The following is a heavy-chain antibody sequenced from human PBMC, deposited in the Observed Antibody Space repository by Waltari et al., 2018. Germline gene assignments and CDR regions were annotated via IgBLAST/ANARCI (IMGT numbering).Heavy chain of an antibody. CDR3: ARGINNGYSFDY. J-gene: IGHJ4*02. D-gene: IGHD5-18*01. Sequence: EVQLLESGGGLIQPGGSLRLSCVGFGFNFSTYPMAWVRQAPGRGLVWVSAISRSGVTTYYPDSLKGRVTISRDNSKNTLYLEVSSLRAEDTAVYYCARGINNGYSFDYWGLGTLVSVSS. CDR1: GFNFSTYP. V-gene: IGHV3-23*01. CDR2: ISRSGVTT.